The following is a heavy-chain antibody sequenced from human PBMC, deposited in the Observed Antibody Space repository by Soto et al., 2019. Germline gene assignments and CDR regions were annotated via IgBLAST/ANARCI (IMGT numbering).Heavy chain of an antibody. CDR1: GFTFSSYG. J-gene: IGHJ3*02. Sequence: GGSLRLSCAASGFTFSSYGMHWVRQAPGKGLEWVAVICSSRSTIYYADSVKGRFTIPRDNAKNSLYLQMNSLRDEDTAVYYCARIPRDNWNENPSYPATLDDAFDIWGQGTMVTVSS. CDR2: ICSSRSTI. D-gene: IGHD1-1*01. CDR3: ARIPRDNWNENPSYPATLDDAFDI. V-gene: IGHV3-48*02.